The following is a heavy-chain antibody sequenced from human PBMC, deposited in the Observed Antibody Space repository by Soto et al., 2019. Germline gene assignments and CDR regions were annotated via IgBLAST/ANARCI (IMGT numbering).Heavy chain of an antibody. V-gene: IGHV5-51*01. CDR2: IYPGDSDT. CDR1: GYSFSNSW. Sequence: GESLKISCRGSGYSFSNSWIAWVRQMPGKGLEWMGIIYPGDSDTIYSPSFQGQVTFSADKSTSTAYLQWSSLKASDTAMYYCARQGSNGAYYYYGMDVWGQGTTVTVSS. D-gene: IGHD2-8*01. J-gene: IGHJ6*02. CDR3: ARQGSNGAYYYYGMDV.